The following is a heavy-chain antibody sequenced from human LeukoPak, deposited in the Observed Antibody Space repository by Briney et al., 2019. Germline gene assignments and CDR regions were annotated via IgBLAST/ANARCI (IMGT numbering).Heavy chain of an antibody. CDR1: GFTFSSYW. CDR3: AREYGSGSRYFDY. J-gene: IGHJ4*02. V-gene: IGHV3-74*01. Sequence: GGSLRLSCAASGFTFSSYWMHWVRQAPGKGLVWVSRINGDGSSTSYADSVKGRFTISRDNAKNTLYLQMNSLRAEDTAVYYCAREYGSGSRYFDYWGQGTLVTVSS. CDR2: INGDGSST. D-gene: IGHD3-10*01.